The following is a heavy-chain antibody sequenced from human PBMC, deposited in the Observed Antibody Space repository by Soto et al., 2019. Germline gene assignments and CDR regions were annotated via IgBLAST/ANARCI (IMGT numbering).Heavy chain of an antibody. CDR3: AKVVAGWDLHFDF. V-gene: IGHV3-23*01. CDR1: GFTFINYA. Sequence: EVQLLESGGGLVQPGGSLRLSCAASGFTFINYAMTWVRQAPGKGLELVSVITGTGDRTHYADSVKGRFIISRDNSRNTLYLQMNSLRAEDTAVYYCAKVVAGWDLHFDFWGQGTLVTVSS. CDR2: ITGTGDRT. J-gene: IGHJ4*02. D-gene: IGHD6-19*01.